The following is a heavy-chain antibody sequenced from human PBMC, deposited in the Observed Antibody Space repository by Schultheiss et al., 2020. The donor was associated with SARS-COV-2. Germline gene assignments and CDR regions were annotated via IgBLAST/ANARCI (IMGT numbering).Heavy chain of an antibody. Sequence: GGSLRLSCAASGFTVSSNYMSWVRQAPGKGLECVSTISGSDGGTYYADSVKGRFTISRDNSKNTLYLQMNSLRAEDTAVYYCARDGGLRYFDWFNDYWGQGTLVTVSS. D-gene: IGHD3-9*01. CDR3: ARDGGLRYFDWFNDY. CDR2: ISGSDGGT. CDR1: GFTVSSNY. J-gene: IGHJ4*02. V-gene: IGHV3-23*01.